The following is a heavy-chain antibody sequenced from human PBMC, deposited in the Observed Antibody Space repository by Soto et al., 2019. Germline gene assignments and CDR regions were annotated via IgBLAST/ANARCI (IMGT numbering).Heavy chain of an antibody. CDR1: GYTFTNND. D-gene: IGHD3-10*01. Sequence: ASVKVSCQASGYTFTNNDVCWVRQTPGQGLEWMGWISPYSGKTNYARKFQGRVTMTTDTSTSTAYMEVRSLTSDDTAVYYCARGGLFLPPDYGGQGTRVTASS. CDR3: ARGGLFLPPDY. CDR2: ISPYSGKT. V-gene: IGHV1-18*01. J-gene: IGHJ4*02.